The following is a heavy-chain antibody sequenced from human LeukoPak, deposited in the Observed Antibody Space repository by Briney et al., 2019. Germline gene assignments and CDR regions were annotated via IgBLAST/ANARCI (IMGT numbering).Heavy chain of an antibody. D-gene: IGHD6-6*01. CDR1: GYTFTTYY. CDR3: AILAQSSPSKVD. Sequence: ASVKVPCKTSGYTFTTYYMHWVRQAPGQGLDWMGIINPSGGTTNYAQKFQGRVTMTRDTSTTTLYMELSSLRSEDTAVYYCAILAQSSPSKVDWGQGTLVTVSS. CDR2: INPSGGTT. J-gene: IGHJ4*02. V-gene: IGHV1-46*01.